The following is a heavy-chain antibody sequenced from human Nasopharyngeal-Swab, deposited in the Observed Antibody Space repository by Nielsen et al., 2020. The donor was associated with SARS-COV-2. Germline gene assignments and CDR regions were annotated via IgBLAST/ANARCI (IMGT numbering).Heavy chain of an antibody. J-gene: IGHJ1*01. CDR2: ISGSSTYI. V-gene: IGHV3-21*01. CDR1: GFPFSTYT. Sequence: GGSLRLSYAASGFPFSTYTMNWVRQAPGKGLEWVSSISGSSTYIWYADSVKGRFTISRDNAKNSLFLQMNNLRADDTAIYYCARTAAFCGGNCYSEYFQHWGQGTLVTVSS. D-gene: IGHD2-21*02. CDR3: ARTAAFCGGNCYSEYFQH.